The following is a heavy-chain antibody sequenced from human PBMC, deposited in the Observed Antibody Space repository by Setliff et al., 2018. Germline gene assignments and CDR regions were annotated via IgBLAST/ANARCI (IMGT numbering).Heavy chain of an antibody. CDR3: ARTGTYRYFDY. D-gene: IGHD1-1*01. V-gene: IGHV4-34*01. Sequence: SETLSLTCAAYGGTFSDYYWTWIRQPPGKGLEWIGEINHSGTTNYHPSLRSRVTISVDKSKNQFSLKLTSVTAADTAVYYCARTGTYRYFDYWGQGALVTVSS. J-gene: IGHJ4*02. CDR1: GGTFSDYY. CDR2: INHSGTT.